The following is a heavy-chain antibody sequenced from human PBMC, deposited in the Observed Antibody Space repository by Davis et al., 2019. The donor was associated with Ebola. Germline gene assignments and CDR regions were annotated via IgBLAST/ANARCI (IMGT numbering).Heavy chain of an antibody. J-gene: IGHJ3*02. CDR3: ARPWYSGTYYDAYDI. Sequence: GSLRLSCTVSGASISSRSDYWGWIRQPPGKSLAWVGSFSYGDNTHYYNPSLSSRVTISVDTSRNQFSLKLISATAADTAVYYCARPWYSGTYYDAYDIWGQGTMVAVSS. CDR2: FSYGDNT. CDR1: GASISSRSDY. V-gene: IGHV4-39*01. D-gene: IGHD1-26*01.